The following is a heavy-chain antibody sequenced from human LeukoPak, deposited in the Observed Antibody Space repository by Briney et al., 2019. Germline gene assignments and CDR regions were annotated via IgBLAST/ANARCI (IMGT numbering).Heavy chain of an antibody. Sequence: ASVKVSCKASGYTFTSYAMHWVRQAPGQRLEWMGWINAGNGNTKYSQKFQGRVTITRDTSASTAYMELSSLRSEDTAVYYCAKRGVLSGSLYLSYWGQGTLVTVSS. J-gene: IGHJ4*02. CDR2: INAGNGNT. CDR1: GYTFTSYA. D-gene: IGHD3-10*01. CDR3: AKRGVLSGSLYLSY. V-gene: IGHV1-3*01.